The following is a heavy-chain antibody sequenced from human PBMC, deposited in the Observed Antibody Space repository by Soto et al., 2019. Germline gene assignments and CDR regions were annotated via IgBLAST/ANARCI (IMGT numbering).Heavy chain of an antibody. D-gene: IGHD3-3*01. CDR1: GFTFSSYG. CDR2: ISYDGSNK. V-gene: IGHV3-30*18. J-gene: IGHJ3*02. CDR3: AKDEGRYEFWNAFDI. Sequence: QVQLVESGGGVVQPGRSLRLSCAASGFTFSSYGMHWVRQAPGKGLEWVAVISYDGSNKYYADSVKGRFTISRDNSKNTLYLKMNSLRAEDTAVYYCAKDEGRYEFWNAFDIWGQGTMVTVSS.